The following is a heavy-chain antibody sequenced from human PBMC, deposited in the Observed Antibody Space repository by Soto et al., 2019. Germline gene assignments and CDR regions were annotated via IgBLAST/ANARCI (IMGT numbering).Heavy chain of an antibody. J-gene: IGHJ5*02. D-gene: IGHD3-9*01. V-gene: IGHV4-61*01. CDR1: GGSVSSGSYY. Sequence: ETLSLTCTVSGGSVSSGSYYWSWIRQPPGKGLEWIGYIYYSGSTNYNPSLKSRVTISVDTSKNQFSLKLSSVTAADTAVYYCARTSTVLRYFDWLYWFDPWGQGTLVTVSS. CDR2: IYYSGST. CDR3: ARTSTVLRYFDWLYWFDP.